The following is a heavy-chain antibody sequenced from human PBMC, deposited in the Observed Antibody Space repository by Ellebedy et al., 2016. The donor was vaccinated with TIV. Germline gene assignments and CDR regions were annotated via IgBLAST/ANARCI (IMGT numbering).Heavy chain of an antibody. CDR2: IDPSGNT. CDR3: ARGRRFSASFHPMMSTFEV. V-gene: IGHV4-34*01. J-gene: IGHJ3*01. D-gene: IGHD3-10*01. Sequence: SETLSLXXTVHGGSFLGYYWSWIRQSPGKGLQWIGEIDPSGNTNYTTSRKSRLTMSIDTSKRQISLNLSSATAADTAVYYCARGRRFSASFHPMMSTFEVWGQGTTVIVSS. CDR1: GGSFLGYY.